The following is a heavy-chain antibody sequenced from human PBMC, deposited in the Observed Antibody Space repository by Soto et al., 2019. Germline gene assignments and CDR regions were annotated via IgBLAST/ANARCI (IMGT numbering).Heavy chain of an antibody. CDR1: GFTLSAYW. V-gene: IGHV3-7*01. CDR3: ARDFYGGYTYGPGDY. Sequence: GGSLRLSCEASGFTLSAYWMSWVRQAPGKGLEWVANIHGDGGKIYYVDSVKGRFTISRDNAKRSLYLQMKSLRAEDTAVYYCARDFYGGYTYGPGDYWGQGALVTAPQ. J-gene: IGHJ4*02. CDR2: IHGDGGKI. D-gene: IGHD5-18*01.